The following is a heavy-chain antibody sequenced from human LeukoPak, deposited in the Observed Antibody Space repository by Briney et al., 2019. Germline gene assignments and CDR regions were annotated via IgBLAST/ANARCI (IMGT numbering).Heavy chain of an antibody. J-gene: IGHJ5*02. V-gene: IGHV1-3*01. Sequence: ASVKVSCKASGYTFTSYAMHWVRQAPGQRLEWMGWINAGSGNTKYSQKFQGRVTITRDTSASTAYMELSSLRIEDTAVYFCARSTVTPNWFDPWGQGTLVTVSS. D-gene: IGHD4-17*01. CDR1: GYTFTSYA. CDR2: INAGSGNT. CDR3: ARSTVTPNWFDP.